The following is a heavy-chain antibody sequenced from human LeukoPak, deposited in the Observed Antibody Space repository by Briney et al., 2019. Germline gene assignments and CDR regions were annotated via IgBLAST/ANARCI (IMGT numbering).Heavy chain of an antibody. J-gene: IGHJ6*02. V-gene: IGHV3-33*01. CDR3: ARESGTTIFGVVKFYYGMDV. CDR1: GFTFSSYG. CDR2: IWYDGSNK. Sequence: SGGSLRLSCAASGFTFSSYGMHWVRQAPSKGLEWVAVIWYDGSNKYYADSVKGRFTISRDNSKNTLYLQMNSLRAEDTAVYYCARESGTTIFGVVKFYYGMDVWGQGTTVTVSS. D-gene: IGHD3-3*01.